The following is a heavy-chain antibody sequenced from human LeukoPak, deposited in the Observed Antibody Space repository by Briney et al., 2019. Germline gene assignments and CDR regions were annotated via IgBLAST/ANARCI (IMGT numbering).Heavy chain of an antibody. CDR2: ISRDGRNT. CDR3: ARYTGGGVY. D-gene: IGHD2-2*02. CDR1: GFTFSSGY. V-gene: IGHV3-74*01. Sequence: GGSLRLSCAVSGFTFSSGYMHWVRHPPGKGAVWVSRISRDGRNTIYADSVKGRFTISRDDARNTLYLQMNSLRDADTAVYYCARYTGGGVYWGQGTLVTVSS. J-gene: IGHJ4*02.